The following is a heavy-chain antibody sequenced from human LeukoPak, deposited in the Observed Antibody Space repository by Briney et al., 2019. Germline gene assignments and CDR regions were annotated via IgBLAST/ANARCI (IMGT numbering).Heavy chain of an antibody. CDR1: GFTFSSYS. Sequence: GGSLRLSCAASGFTFSSYSMNWVRQAPGKGLEWVSSISSISSYIYYADSVKGRFTISRDNAKNSLYLQMNSLRAEDTAVYYCAREKTYSYGFDYWGQGTLVTVSS. D-gene: IGHD5-18*01. J-gene: IGHJ4*02. CDR2: ISSISSYI. CDR3: AREKTYSYGFDY. V-gene: IGHV3-21*01.